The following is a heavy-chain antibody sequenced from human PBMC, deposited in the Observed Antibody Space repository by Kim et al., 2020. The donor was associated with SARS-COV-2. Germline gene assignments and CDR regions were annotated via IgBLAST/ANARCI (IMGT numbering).Heavy chain of an antibody. CDR1: GFTFDDYA. CDR2: ISGDGGST. J-gene: IGHJ6*02. Sequence: GGSLRLSCAASGFTFDDYAMHWVRQAPGKGLEWVSLISGDGGSTYYADSVKGRFTISRDNSKNSLYLQMNSLRIEDTALYYCAKDLTGYYIHFYCYYGMDVGGQGTTVTVSS. V-gene: IGHV3-43*02. CDR3: AKDLTGYYIHFYCYYGMDV. D-gene: IGHD3-9*01.